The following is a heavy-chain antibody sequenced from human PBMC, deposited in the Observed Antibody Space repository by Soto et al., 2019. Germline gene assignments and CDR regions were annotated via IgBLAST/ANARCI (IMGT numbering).Heavy chain of an antibody. CDR1: GGTFSSYA. CDR3: ARVAGMSTMVRGPIGDY. Sequence: QVQLVQSGAEVKKPGSSVKVSCKASGGTFSSYAISWVRQAPGQGLEWMGGIIPIFGTANYAQKFQGRVTITADESTSPAYMERRGLRSEDTAVYYCARVAGMSTMVRGPIGDYWGQGTLVTVSS. V-gene: IGHV1-69*01. J-gene: IGHJ4*02. D-gene: IGHD3-10*01. CDR2: IIPIFGTA.